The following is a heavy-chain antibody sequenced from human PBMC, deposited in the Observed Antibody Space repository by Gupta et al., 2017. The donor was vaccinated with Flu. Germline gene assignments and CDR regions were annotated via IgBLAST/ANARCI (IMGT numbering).Heavy chain of an antibody. Sequence: MHWVRQAPGEGLEWVAAISDDAINSFYADSVKGRFTISRDNSKNTLYLEMNSLRLEDTAVYYCARAKYLEFWSGYGTPDSWGQGTLVTVSS. J-gene: IGHJ4*02. CDR3: ARAKYLEFWSGYGTPDS. V-gene: IGHV3-30-3*01. D-gene: IGHD3-3*01. CDR2: ISDDAINS.